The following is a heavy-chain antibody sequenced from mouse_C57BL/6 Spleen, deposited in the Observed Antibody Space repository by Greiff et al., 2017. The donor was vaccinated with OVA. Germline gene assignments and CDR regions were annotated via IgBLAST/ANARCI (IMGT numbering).Heavy chain of an antibody. Sequence: EVQVVESGGGLVKPGGSLKLSCAASGFTFSSYTMSWVRQTPEKRLEWVATISGGGGNTYYPDSVKGRFTISRDNAKNTLYLQMSSLRSEDTAEYYCARVYDYHDYWGQGTTLTVSS. CDR2: ISGGGGNT. CDR1: GFTFSSYT. J-gene: IGHJ2*01. V-gene: IGHV5-9*04. CDR3: ARVYDYHDY. D-gene: IGHD2-4*01.